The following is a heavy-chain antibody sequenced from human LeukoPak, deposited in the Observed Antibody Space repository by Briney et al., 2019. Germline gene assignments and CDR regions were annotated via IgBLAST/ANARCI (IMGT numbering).Heavy chain of an antibody. Sequence: GGSLRLSCAASGFTFSNSAMSWVRQAPGKGLEWVSTLSGSGITTYYADSVKGRFTISRDNSKNTLYLQLNSLRAEDTAVYYCAKGIYSSGWSYFDCWGHGTLVTVSS. CDR3: AKGIYSSGWSYFDC. CDR1: GFTFSNSA. J-gene: IGHJ4*01. D-gene: IGHD6-19*01. CDR2: LSGSGITT. V-gene: IGHV3-23*01.